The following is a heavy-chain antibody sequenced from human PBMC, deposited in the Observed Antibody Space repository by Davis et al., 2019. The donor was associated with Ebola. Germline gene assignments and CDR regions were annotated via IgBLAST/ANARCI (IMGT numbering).Heavy chain of an antibody. Sequence: GGSLRLSCAASGFTFSGSAMHWVRQASGKGLEWVDRIRSKANSYATAYAASVKGRFTISRDDSKNTAYLQMNSLKTEDTAVYYCTNAPQYGDYDYWGQGTLVTVSS. V-gene: IGHV3-73*01. CDR2: IRSKANSYAT. CDR3: TNAPQYGDYDY. J-gene: IGHJ4*02. CDR1: GFTFSGSA. D-gene: IGHD4-17*01.